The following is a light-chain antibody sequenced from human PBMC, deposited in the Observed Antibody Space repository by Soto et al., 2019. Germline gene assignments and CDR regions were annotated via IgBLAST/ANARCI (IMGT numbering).Light chain of an antibody. CDR2: AAS. Sequence: DIQMTQSPSSQSASVGDRVTITCRASQSISSYLNWYQQKPGKAPKLLIYAASSLQSGVPSRFSGSGSGTDFTLTISSLQPEDFATYYCQQSYSTPLTFGPGTKVDIK. CDR3: QQSYSTPLT. V-gene: IGKV1-39*01. J-gene: IGKJ3*01. CDR1: QSISSY.